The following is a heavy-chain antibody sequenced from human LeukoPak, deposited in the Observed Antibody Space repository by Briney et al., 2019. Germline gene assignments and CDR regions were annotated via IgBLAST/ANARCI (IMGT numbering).Heavy chain of an antibody. D-gene: IGHD3-10*01. CDR3: AKDMIPSTARGVADYFDP. CDR2: ITWNSGRT. J-gene: IGHJ5*02. V-gene: IGHV3-9*01. Sequence: GGSLRLSCVASGFTFDDYAMHWVRQVPGKGLEWVSGITWNSGRTGYAESVKGRFTISRDNAKNSLYLQMNSLRLEDTAFYYCAKDMIPSTARGVADYFDPWGQGTLVTVSS. CDR1: GFTFDDYA.